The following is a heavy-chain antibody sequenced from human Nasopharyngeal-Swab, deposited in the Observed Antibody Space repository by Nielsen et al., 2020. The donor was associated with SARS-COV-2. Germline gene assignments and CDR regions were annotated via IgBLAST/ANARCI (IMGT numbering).Heavy chain of an antibody. Sequence: SETLSLTCDVSGDSIISFNWWSWVRQSPGKGLEWIGDIYHGGNTNYNPSLRSRVTISMDKSKNQFSLTLSSVTAADTAVYYCARNLYTTTWKTLFDFWGQGTLVTVSS. CDR1: GDSIISFNW. CDR2: IYHGGNT. V-gene: IGHV4/OR15-8*02. D-gene: IGHD1-26*01. CDR3: ARNLYTTTWKTLFDF. J-gene: IGHJ4*02.